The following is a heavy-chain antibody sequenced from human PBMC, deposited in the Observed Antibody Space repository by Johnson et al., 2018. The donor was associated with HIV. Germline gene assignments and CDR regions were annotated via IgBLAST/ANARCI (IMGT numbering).Heavy chain of an antibody. Sequence: QVQLVESGGGLVQPGGSLRLSCAASGFTFSSYAMSWVRQAPGRGLEWVAAISYDGSNKYYADSVKGRFTISRDNSKNTLYLQTNSLRGEDTAVYYCARDREYGLAWGWALDIWGQGTMVTVSS. CDR3: ARDREYGLAWGWALDI. V-gene: IGHV3-30*04. CDR1: GFTFSSYA. CDR2: ISYDGSNK. J-gene: IGHJ3*02. D-gene: IGHD6-19*01.